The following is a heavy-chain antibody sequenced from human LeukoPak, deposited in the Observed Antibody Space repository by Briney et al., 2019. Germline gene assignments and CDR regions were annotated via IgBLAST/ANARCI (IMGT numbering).Heavy chain of an antibody. J-gene: IGHJ4*02. CDR3: ARDVSAYYYDSSGSHYFDY. Sequence: PSETLSLTCTVSGGSITESYWSWIRQPPGKGLEWIGYIYYSGSTNYNPSLKSRVTISVDTSKNQFSLKLSSVTAADTAVYYCARDVSAYYYDSSGSHYFDYWGQGTLVTVSS. D-gene: IGHD3-22*01. V-gene: IGHV4-59*01. CDR1: GGSITESY. CDR2: IYYSGST.